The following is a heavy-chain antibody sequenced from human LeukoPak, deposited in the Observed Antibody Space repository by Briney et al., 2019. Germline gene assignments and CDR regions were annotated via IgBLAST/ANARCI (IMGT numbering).Heavy chain of an antibody. D-gene: IGHD3-22*01. J-gene: IGHJ4*02. CDR1: GFTVSTNS. CDR2: IYSDNT. CDR3: AKDQGYYYDSSGYYDY. Sequence: PGGSLRLSCTVSGFTVSTNSMSWVRQAPGKGLEWVSFIYSDNTHYSDPVKGRFTISRDNSKNTLYLQMNSLRAEDTAVYYCAKDQGYYYDSSGYYDYWGQGTLVTVSS. V-gene: IGHV3-53*01.